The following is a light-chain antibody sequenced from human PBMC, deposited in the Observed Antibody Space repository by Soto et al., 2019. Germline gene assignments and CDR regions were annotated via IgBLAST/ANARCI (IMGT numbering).Light chain of an antibody. CDR2: DVS. J-gene: IGLJ2*01. Sequence: QSALTQPASVSGSPGQSITISCTGTSSDIGTYNYVSWYQHHPGKVPKLMIYDVSNRPSGVSNRFSGSKSGNTASLTISGLQAEDEADYYCSSYTTSTTRIIFGGGTKLTVL. CDR1: SSDIGTYNY. V-gene: IGLV2-14*01. CDR3: SSYTTSTTRII.